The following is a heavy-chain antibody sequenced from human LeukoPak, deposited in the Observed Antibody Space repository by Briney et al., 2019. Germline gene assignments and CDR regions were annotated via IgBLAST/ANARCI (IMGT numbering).Heavy chain of an antibody. V-gene: IGHV3-23*01. D-gene: IGHD3-10*01. CDR2: ISGSGGST. CDR1: GFTFSSYA. CDR3: AKDIYRVRGVRGDAFDI. Sequence: PGGSLRLSCAASGFTFSSYAMSWVRQAPGKGLEWVSAISGSGGSTYYADSVKGRFTISRDNSKNTLYLQMNSLRAEDTAVYYCAKDIYRVRGVRGDAFDIWGQGTMVTVSS. J-gene: IGHJ3*02.